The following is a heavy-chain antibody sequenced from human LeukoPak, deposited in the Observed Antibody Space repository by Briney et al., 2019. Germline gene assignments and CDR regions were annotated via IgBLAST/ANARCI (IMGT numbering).Heavy chain of an antibody. CDR2: TYYRSKWYN. J-gene: IGHJ5*02. CDR3: ARAEYSSSWSPRGFDP. CDR1: GDSVSSNSVA. V-gene: IGHV6-1*01. Sequence: QTLSLTCAISGDSVSSNSVACNWIRQSPSRGLEWLGRTYYRSKWYNDFAASVKSRITIKPDTSKNQFSLHLNPVTLEDTAVYYCARAEYSSSWSPRGFDPWGQGTLVTVSS. D-gene: IGHD6-6*01.